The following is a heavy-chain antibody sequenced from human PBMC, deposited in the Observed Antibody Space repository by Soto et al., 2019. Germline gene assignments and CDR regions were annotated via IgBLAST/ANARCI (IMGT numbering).Heavy chain of an antibody. CDR3: VRVISTYESFDF. V-gene: IGHV3-48*01. Sequence: EVQLVESGGGLVQPGGSLRLSCAASGFTFSTYAMTWDRQAPGKGPEWISYISASSATIYYADSVKGRFTISRDSAKNSLYLQMNSLSAEDTAVYYCVRVISTYESFDFWGQGTLVTVSS. D-gene: IGHD2-2*01. J-gene: IGHJ4*02. CDR1: GFTFSTYA. CDR2: ISASSATI.